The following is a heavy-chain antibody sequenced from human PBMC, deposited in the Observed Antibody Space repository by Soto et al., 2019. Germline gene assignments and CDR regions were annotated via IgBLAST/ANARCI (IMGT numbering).Heavy chain of an antibody. CDR1: GFTFSSYA. J-gene: IGHJ5*02. CDR3: ARQNKRIAVAGTRSSWFDP. D-gene: IGHD6-19*01. V-gene: IGHV3-23*01. Sequence: GGSLRLSCAASGFTFSSYAMSWVRQAPGKGLEWVSAISGSGGSTYYADSVKGRFPISRDNSKNTLYLQMNSLRAEDTAVYYCARQNKRIAVAGTRSSWFDPWGQGTLVTVSS. CDR2: ISGSGGST.